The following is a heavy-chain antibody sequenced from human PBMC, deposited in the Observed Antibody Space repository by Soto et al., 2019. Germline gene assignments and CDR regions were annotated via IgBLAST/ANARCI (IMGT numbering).Heavy chain of an antibody. CDR3: ARDGIPYDSSGYQNWFEP. CDR2: ISAYNGNT. J-gene: IGHJ5*02. CDR1: GYTFTSYG. Sequence: ASVKVSCKASGYTFTSYGISWVRQAPGQGLEWMGWISAYNGNTNYAQKLQGRVTMTTDTSTSTAYMELRSLRSDDTAVYYCARDGIPYDSSGYQNWFEPWGQGTLVIVSS. V-gene: IGHV1-18*01. D-gene: IGHD3-22*01.